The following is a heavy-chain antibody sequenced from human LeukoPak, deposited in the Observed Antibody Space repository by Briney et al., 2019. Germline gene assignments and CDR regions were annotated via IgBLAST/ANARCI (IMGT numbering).Heavy chain of an antibody. V-gene: IGHV3-23*01. CDR2: ISFSGTTT. CDR3: ARDPTELQLLSYYFDY. J-gene: IGHJ4*02. Sequence: GGSLRLSCAASGITFSSYSMSWVRQSPGKGLEWVSSISFSGTTTYYADSVKGRFTVSRDNSKNTLYLQMDGLRAEDTAVYYCARDPTELQLLSYYFDYWGQGTLVAVSS. CDR1: GITFSSYS. D-gene: IGHD2-2*01.